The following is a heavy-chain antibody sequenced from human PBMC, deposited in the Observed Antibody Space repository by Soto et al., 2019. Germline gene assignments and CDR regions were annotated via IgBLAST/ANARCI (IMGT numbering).Heavy chain of an antibody. Sequence: PSETLSLTCAVYGRSFSGYCWRWIRQPHGKGRGWVGEINHSESTNYNPSLKSRGTTSVDTSKNQFSLKRSSVTAADTAVYYCARVGGYSSGSYQYKWFDPWGQGTLVTVSS. D-gene: IGHD6-25*01. J-gene: IGHJ5*02. CDR3: ARVGGYSSGSYQYKWFDP. V-gene: IGHV4-34*01. CDR2: INHSEST. CDR1: GRSFSGYC.